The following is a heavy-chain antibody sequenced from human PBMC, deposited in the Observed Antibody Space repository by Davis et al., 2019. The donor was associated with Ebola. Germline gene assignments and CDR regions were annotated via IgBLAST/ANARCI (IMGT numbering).Heavy chain of an antibody. CDR2: ISGSGGGSI. J-gene: IGHJ4*02. D-gene: IGHD1-26*01. Sequence: GESLKISCAASGFTFSSYAMNWVRQAPGKGLEWVSVISGSGGGSIYYAGSAKGRFTISRDNAKNSLYLQMNSLRVEDTAVYYCARYSGTYRDYWGQGTLVTVSS. CDR1: GFTFSSYA. CDR3: ARYSGTYRDY. V-gene: IGHV3-21*01.